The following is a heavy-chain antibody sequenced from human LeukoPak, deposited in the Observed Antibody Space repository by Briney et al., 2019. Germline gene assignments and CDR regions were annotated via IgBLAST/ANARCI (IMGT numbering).Heavy chain of an antibody. D-gene: IGHD6-6*01. CDR3: AREIIAARPDYFDY. V-gene: IGHV4-38-2*02. CDR2: IYHSGST. J-gene: IGHJ4*02. CDR1: TYSISSVYY. Sequence: PSETLSLTCAVSTYSISSVYYWGWIRQPPGKGLEWIGSIYHSGSTYYNPSLKSRVTISVDTSKNQFSLKLSSVTAADTAVYYCAREIIAARPDYFDYWGQGTLVTVSP.